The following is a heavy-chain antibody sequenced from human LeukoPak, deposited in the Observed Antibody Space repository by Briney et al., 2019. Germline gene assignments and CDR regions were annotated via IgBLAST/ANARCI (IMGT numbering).Heavy chain of an antibody. CDR3: AKTSGEGSYTFDY. CDR2: ISGSGGST. CDR1: GFTFSSYA. D-gene: IGHD7-27*01. V-gene: IGHV3-23*01. J-gene: IGHJ4*02. Sequence: PGGSLRLSCAASGFTFSSYAMSWVRQAPGKGLEWVSAISGSGGSTYYADSVKGRFTISRDNSKNTLYLQTNSLRAEDTAVYYCAKTSGEGSYTFDYWGQGTLVTVSS.